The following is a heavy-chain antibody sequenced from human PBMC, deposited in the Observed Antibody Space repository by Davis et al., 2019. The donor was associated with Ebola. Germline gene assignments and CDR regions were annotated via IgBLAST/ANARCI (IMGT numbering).Heavy chain of an antibody. CDR3: ARGLRFRNYYYGMDV. Sequence: PGGSLRLSCAASGFTFSSYAMSWVRQAPGKGLEWVSAISGSGGSPYYADSVKGRFTISRDNSKNTLYLQMNRLRAEDTAVYYCARGLRFRNYYYGMDVWGQGTTVTVSS. V-gene: IGHV3-23*01. D-gene: IGHD5-12*01. CDR1: GFTFSSYA. J-gene: IGHJ6*02. CDR2: ISGSGGSP.